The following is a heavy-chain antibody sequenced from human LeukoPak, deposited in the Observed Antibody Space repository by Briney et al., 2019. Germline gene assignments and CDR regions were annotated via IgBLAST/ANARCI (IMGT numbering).Heavy chain of an antibody. J-gene: IGHJ4*02. CDR2: ISGSGGST. V-gene: IGHV3-23*01. CDR1: GFTFSTYA. CDR3: AKWSTEGIYTFFDY. Sequence: GGSLRLSCAASGFTFSTYAMSWVRQAPGKGLEWVSGISGSGGSTYYADSVKGRFTISRDNSKNTLCLQMNSLRAEDTAVYYCAKWSTEGIYTFFDYWGQGTLVTVSS. D-gene: IGHD3-16*01.